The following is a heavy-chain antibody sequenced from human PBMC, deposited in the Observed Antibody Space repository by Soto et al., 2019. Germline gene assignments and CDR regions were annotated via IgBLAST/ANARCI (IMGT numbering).Heavy chain of an antibody. Sequence: SETLSLTCAVYGGSFSGYYWSWIRQPPGKGLEWIGEINHSGSTNYNPSLKSRVTISVDTSKNQFSLKLSSVTAADTAVYYCASSTRFRTLNDAFDIWGQGTMVTVSS. CDR3: ASSTRFRTLNDAFDI. D-gene: IGHD1-1*01. J-gene: IGHJ3*02. V-gene: IGHV4-34*01. CDR2: INHSGST. CDR1: GGSFSGYY.